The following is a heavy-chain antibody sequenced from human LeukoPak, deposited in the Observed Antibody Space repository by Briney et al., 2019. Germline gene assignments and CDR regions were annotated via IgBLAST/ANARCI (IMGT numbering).Heavy chain of an antibody. Sequence: SETLSLTCTVSGGSISSYYWSWLRQPPGKGLEWIGYIYYSGSTNYNPSLKSRVTISVDTSKNQFSLKLSSVTAADTAVYYCARDRGRLGYCSGGSCYNWFDPWGQGTLVTVSS. CDR3: ARDRGRLGYCSGGSCYNWFDP. J-gene: IGHJ5*02. CDR2: IYYSGST. D-gene: IGHD2-15*01. CDR1: GGSISSYY. V-gene: IGHV4-59*01.